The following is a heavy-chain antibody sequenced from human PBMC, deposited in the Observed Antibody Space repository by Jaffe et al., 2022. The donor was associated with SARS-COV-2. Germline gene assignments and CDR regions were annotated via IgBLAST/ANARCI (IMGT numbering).Heavy chain of an antibody. J-gene: IGHJ4*02. CDR3: VKDRSGTWSFDY. CDR1: GFTFNSHF. V-gene: IGHV3-64D*09. Sequence: EVHLVESGGALVQPGGSLRLSCSASGFTFNSHFMHWVRQAPGKGPEHISTISSNGDTTFYADSVKGRFTIFRDNSKNTVFLQVSSLRAEDTAVYYCVKDRSGTWSFDYWGQGTLVTVSS. D-gene: IGHD1-26*01. CDR2: ISSNGDTT.